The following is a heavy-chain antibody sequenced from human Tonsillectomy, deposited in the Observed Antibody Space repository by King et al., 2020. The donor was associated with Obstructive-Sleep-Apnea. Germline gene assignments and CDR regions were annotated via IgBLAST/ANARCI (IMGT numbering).Heavy chain of an antibody. CDR3: ARGAALYDYGGNPMGGNGMDV. V-gene: IGHV4-31*03. CDR2: IYYSGST. J-gene: IGHJ6*02. CDR1: GGSISSGGYY. D-gene: IGHD4-23*01. Sequence: VQLQESGPGLVKPSQTLSLTCTVSGGSISSGGYYWSWIRQHPGKGLEWIGYIYYSGSTYYNPSLKSRVTISVDTSKKQFSLKLSSVTAADTAVYYCARGAALYDYGGNPMGGNGMDVWGQGTTVTVSS.